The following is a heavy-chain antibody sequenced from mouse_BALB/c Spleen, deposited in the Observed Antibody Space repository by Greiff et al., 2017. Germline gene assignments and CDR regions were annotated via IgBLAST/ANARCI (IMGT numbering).Heavy chain of an antibody. CDR2: IRNKANGYTT. D-gene: IGHD2-10*01. V-gene: IGHV7-3*02. CDR1: GFTFTDYY. J-gene: IGHJ4*01. CDR3: ARPSYGNADEGYAMDY. Sequence: EVQLVESGGGLVQPGGSLRLSCATSGFTFTDYYMSWVRQPPGKALEWLGFIRNKANGYTTEYSASVKGRFTISRDNSQSILYLQMNTLRAEDSATYYCARPSYGNADEGYAMDYWGQGTSVTVSS.